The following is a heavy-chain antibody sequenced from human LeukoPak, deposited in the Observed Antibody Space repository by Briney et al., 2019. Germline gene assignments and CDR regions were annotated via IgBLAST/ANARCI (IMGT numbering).Heavy chain of an antibody. Sequence: ASVKVSCKASGYTFTSYAMKWVRQAPGQGLEWMGWINTNTGNPTYAQGFTGRFVFSLDTSVSTAYLQISSLKAEDTAVYYCARVMVHGVYYYYYYMDVWGKGTTVTVSS. J-gene: IGHJ6*03. CDR1: GYTFTSYA. V-gene: IGHV7-4-1*02. D-gene: IGHD1-1*01. CDR2: INTNTGNP. CDR3: ARVMVHGVYYYYYYMDV.